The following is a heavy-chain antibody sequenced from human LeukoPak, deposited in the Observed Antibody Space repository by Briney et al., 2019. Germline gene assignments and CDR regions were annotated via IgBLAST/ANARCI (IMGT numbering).Heavy chain of an antibody. Sequence: PGGSLRLSCAASGFTFSSYWMSWVRQAPGKGLEWVANIKQDGSEKYYVDSVKGRFAISRDNAKNSLYLQMNSLRAEDTAVYYCARDQQGLSYYLYYDLWSGYGSYYYMDVWGKGTTVTVSS. CDR2: IKQDGSEK. V-gene: IGHV3-7*01. J-gene: IGHJ6*03. CDR1: GFTFSSYW. D-gene: IGHD3-3*01. CDR3: ARDQQGLSYYLYYDLWSGYGSYYYMDV.